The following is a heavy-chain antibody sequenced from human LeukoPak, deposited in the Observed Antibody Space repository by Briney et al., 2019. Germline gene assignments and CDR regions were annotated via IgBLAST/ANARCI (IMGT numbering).Heavy chain of an antibody. D-gene: IGHD1-26*01. J-gene: IGHJ4*02. CDR3: AKVYGTSGSYAWGY. V-gene: IGHV3-53*01. Sequence: PGGSLILSCAASGFTVSSNYMSWVRQAPGKGLEWVSVIYSGGSTYYADSVKGRFTISRDNSKNTLYLQMNSLRAEDTAVYYCAKVYGTSGSYAWGYWGQGTLVTVSS. CDR1: GFTVSSNY. CDR2: IYSGGST.